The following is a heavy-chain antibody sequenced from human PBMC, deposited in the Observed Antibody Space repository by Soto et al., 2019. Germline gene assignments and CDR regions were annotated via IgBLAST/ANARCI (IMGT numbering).Heavy chain of an antibody. V-gene: IGHV3-23*01. CDR1: GFTFSSYA. J-gene: IGHJ6*02. Sequence: EVQLLESGGGLVQPGGSLRLSCAASGFTFSSYAMRWVRQAPGKGLEWVSAISGSGGSTYYADSVKGRFTISRDNSKNTRYLQMNSLRAEDTAVYYCAKVGYCSSTSCQNYYYYYGMDVWGQGTTVTVSS. CDR3: AKVGYCSSTSCQNYYYYYGMDV. D-gene: IGHD2-2*01. CDR2: ISGSGGST.